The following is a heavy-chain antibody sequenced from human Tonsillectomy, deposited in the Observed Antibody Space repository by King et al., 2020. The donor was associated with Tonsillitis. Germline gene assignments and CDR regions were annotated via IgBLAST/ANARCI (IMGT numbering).Heavy chain of an antibody. CDR3: AREISESPTYGSAFDI. D-gene: IGHD1-26*01. V-gene: IGHV4-61*02. CDR2: IYTSGSS. J-gene: IGHJ3*02. Sequence: VQLQESGPGLVKPSQTLSLTCTVSGGSISSGSHYWSWIRQPAGKEMEWIGRIYTSGSSNYNPSLNSRVTMSVDPSKNPLPLILSSVTAADTAVYYCAREISESPTYGSAFDIWGQGTMVTVSP. CDR1: GGSISSGSHY.